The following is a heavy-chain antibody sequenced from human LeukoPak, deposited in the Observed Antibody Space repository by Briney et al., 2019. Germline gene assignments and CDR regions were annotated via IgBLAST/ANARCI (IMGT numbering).Heavy chain of an antibody. V-gene: IGHV4-4*02. CDR3: ASTLRGLIAAGRFDY. CDR1: VASINSHSW. J-gene: IGHJ4*02. Sequence: SETLSLTCAVSVASINSHSWWSWVRQPPGKVLERIGEIYHSGGANYKPSLKSRVTMSVDTSKNQFSLKLSSVTAADTAVYYCASTLRGLIAAGRFDYWGQGTLVTVSS. CDR2: IYHSGGA. D-gene: IGHD6-13*01.